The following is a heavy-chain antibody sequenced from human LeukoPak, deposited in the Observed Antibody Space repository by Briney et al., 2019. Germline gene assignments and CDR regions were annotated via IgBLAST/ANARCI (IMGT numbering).Heavy chain of an antibody. CDR3: AKVASSGWVDY. D-gene: IGHD6-19*01. CDR1: GFTFSAAA. Sequence: GGSLRLSCAASGFTFSAAALRWVRQAPGKGLEWLATITASGTPYYADSVKGRFTISRDNSKNTLYLQMNSLRAEDTAVYYCAKVASSGWVDYWGQGTLVTVSS. V-gene: IGHV3-23*01. CDR2: ITASGTP. J-gene: IGHJ4*02.